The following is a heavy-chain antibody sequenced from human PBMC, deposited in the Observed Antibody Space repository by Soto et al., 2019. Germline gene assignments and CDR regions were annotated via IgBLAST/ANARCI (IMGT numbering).Heavy chain of an antibody. J-gene: IGHJ3*02. CDR1: GGSISSYY. V-gene: IGHV4-59*01. CDR2: IYYSGST. D-gene: IGHD3-3*01. Sequence: QVQLQESGPGLVKPSETLSLTCTVSGGSISSYYWSWIRQPPGKGLEWIGYIYYSGSTNYNPSLKSRVTISVDTSKNQFSLKLSSVTAADTAVYYCARDAITIFGDDAFDIWGQGTMVTVSS. CDR3: ARDAITIFGDDAFDI.